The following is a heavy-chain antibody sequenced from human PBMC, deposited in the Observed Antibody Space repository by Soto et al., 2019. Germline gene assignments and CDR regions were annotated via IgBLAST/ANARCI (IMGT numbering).Heavy chain of an antibody. V-gene: IGHV3-74*01. CDR2: INSDGSST. J-gene: IGHJ6*03. CDR3: ARGGSIAARPEGLYYYYYMDV. D-gene: IGHD6-6*01. CDR1: GFTFSSYW. Sequence: GGSLRLSCAASGFTFSSYWMHWVRQAPGKGLVWVSRINSDGSSTSYADSVKGRFTISRDNAKNTLYLQMNSLRAEDTAVYYCARGGSIAARPEGLYYYYYMDVWGKGTTVTVSS.